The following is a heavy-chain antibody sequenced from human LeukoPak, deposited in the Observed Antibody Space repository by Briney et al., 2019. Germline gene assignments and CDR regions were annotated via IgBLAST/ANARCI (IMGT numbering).Heavy chain of an antibody. Sequence: ASVKVSCKASGYTFTDYYMHWVRQAPGQGLEWMGWINPNSGGTNYAQKFQGRVTMTRDTSISTAYMELSRLKSDDTAVYYCAKEHGGSSWYEDAFDIWGQGTMVTVSS. CDR3: AKEHGGSSWYEDAFDI. CDR2: INPNSGGT. CDR1: GYTFTDYY. D-gene: IGHD6-13*01. J-gene: IGHJ3*02. V-gene: IGHV1-2*02.